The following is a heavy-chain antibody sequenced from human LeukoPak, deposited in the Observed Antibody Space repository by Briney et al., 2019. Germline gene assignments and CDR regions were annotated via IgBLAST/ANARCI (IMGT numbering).Heavy chain of an antibody. J-gene: IGHJ6*02. CDR3: ARDGSPGGNRGYEI. CDR2: TYYRSKWFN. V-gene: IGHV6-1*01. CDR1: GXSVSSNSAT. D-gene: IGHD5-12*01. Sequence: SQTLSLTCAISGXSVSSNSATWNWIRQSPSRGLEWLGRTYYRSKWFNDYAVSVKSRISVNPDTSKNQFSLQLNSVTPEDTAVYYCARDGSPGGNRGYEIWGQGTTVTVSS.